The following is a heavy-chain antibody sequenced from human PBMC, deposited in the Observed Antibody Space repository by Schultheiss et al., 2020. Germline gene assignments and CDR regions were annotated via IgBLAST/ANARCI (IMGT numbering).Heavy chain of an antibody. CDR2: INAGNGNT. CDR3: ARDGYCSGGSCYSPDYYYYYGMDV. D-gene: IGHD2-15*01. J-gene: IGHJ6*02. Sequence: ASVKVSCKASGYTFTSYAMHWVRQAPGQRLEWMGWINAGNGNTKYSQKFQGRVTITRDTSASTAYMELSSLRSEDTAVYYCARDGYCSGGSCYSPDYYYYYGMDVWGQGTTVTVS. V-gene: IGHV1-3*01. CDR1: GYTFTSYA.